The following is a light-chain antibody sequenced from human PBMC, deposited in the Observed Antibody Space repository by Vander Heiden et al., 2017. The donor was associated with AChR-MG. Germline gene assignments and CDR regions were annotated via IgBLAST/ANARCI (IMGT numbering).Light chain of an antibody. V-gene: IGKV3-20*01. CDR2: GAS. J-gene: IGKJ1*01. Sequence: EIVFTQSPGTLSLSPGERATLSCRASQSVSSSYLAWYQQKPGQAPRLLIYGASSRATGVPDRFSGSGCGTDFTLTISRLEPEDFAVYYCQQYGSSPPWTFGQGTKVEIK. CDR1: QSVSSSY. CDR3: QQYGSSPPWT.